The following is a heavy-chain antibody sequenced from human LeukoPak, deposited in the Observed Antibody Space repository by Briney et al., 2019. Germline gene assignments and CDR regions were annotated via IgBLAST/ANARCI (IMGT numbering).Heavy chain of an antibody. V-gene: IGHV4-59*01. CDR3: ARHYYGSGTYYNGYYYYSMDV. CDR1: GGSISSYY. D-gene: IGHD3-10*01. J-gene: IGHJ6*03. Sequence: PSETLSLTCTVSGGSISSYYWSWIRQPPGKGLEWIGYIYYSGSTNYNPSLKSRVTISVDTSKNQFSLKLSSVTAADTAVYYCARHYYGSGTYYNGYYYYSMDVWGKGTTVTISS. CDR2: IYYSGST.